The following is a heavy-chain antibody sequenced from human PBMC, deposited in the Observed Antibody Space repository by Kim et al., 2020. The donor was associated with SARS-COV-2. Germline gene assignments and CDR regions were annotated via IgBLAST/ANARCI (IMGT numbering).Heavy chain of an antibody. D-gene: IGHD6-6*01. V-gene: IGHV3-23*01. CDR3: AKGRWLVQYFDL. J-gene: IGHJ2*01. Sequence: YYANSVQGRFTISRDNSKNTLNLQMNSLRAEDTAVYYCAKGRWLVQYFDLWGRGTLVTVSS.